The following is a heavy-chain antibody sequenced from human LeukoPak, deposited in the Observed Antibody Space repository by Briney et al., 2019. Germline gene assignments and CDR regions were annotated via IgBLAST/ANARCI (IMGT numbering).Heavy chain of an antibody. CDR1: GGSISSSSYS. CDR3: ARTVLYGDYEGYFDY. Sequence: PSETLSLTCTVSGGSISSSSYSWGWIRQPPGKGLEWIGSIYYSGSTYYNPSLKSRVTISVDTSKNQFSLKLGSVTAADTAVYYCARTVLYGDYEGYFDYWGQGTLVTVSS. J-gene: IGHJ4*02. V-gene: IGHV4-39*07. D-gene: IGHD4-17*01. CDR2: IYYSGST.